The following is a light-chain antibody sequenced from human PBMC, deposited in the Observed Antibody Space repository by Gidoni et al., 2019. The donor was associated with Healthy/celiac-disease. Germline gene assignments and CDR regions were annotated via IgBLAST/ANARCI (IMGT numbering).Light chain of an antibody. V-gene: IGLV2-14*01. J-gene: IGLJ3*02. CDR2: EVS. CDR1: SSDVGGYND. Sequence: QSALTQPASVSGSPGQSITISCTGPSSDVGGYNDVSWYQQHPGNAPKLMIYEVSNRPSGVSNRFSGSKSGNTVSLPISGLQAADEADYYCSSYTSSSTLGVFGGGTKLTVL. CDR3: SSYTSSSTLGV.